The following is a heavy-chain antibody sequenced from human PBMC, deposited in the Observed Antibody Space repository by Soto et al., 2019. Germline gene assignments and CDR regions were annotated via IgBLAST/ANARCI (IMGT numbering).Heavy chain of an antibody. Sequence: ASVKVSCKASGYTFTSYGISWVRQAPGQGLEWMGWISAYNGNTNYAQKLQGRVTMTTDTSTSTAYMELRSLRSDDTAVYYCAMPGWSNKSIAFDIWGQGTMVTVAS. J-gene: IGHJ3*02. CDR1: GYTFTSYG. V-gene: IGHV1-18*01. CDR3: AMPGWSNKSIAFDI. CDR2: ISAYNGNT. D-gene: IGHD6-19*01.